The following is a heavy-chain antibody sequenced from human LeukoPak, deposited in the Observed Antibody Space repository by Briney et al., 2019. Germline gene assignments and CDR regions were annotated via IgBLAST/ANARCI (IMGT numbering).Heavy chain of an antibody. Sequence: GGSLRLSCAASGFTFSSYGMHWVRQAPGKGLEWVSSISSSGSYIYYADSVKGRFTISRDDAKNSLSLQMNSLRAEDTAVYYCARSGIKMVRGVIIKSPYHMDVWGKGTTVTVSS. J-gene: IGHJ6*03. CDR1: GFTFSSYG. V-gene: IGHV3-21*01. CDR2: ISSSGSYI. D-gene: IGHD3-10*01. CDR3: ARSGIKMVRGVIIKSPYHMDV.